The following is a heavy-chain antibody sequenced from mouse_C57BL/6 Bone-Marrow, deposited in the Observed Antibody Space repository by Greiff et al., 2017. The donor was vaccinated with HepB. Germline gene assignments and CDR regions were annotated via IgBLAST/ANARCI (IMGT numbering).Heavy chain of an antibody. CDR1: GFNIKDDY. CDR3: ARSGDYVPFAY. J-gene: IGHJ3*01. Sequence: VQLQQSGAELVRPGASVKLSCTASGFNIKDDYMHWVKQRPEQGLEWIGWIDPENGDTEYASKFQGKATITADTSSNTAYLQLSSLTSEDTAVYYCARSGDYVPFAYWGQGTLVTVSA. D-gene: IGHD2-4*01. V-gene: IGHV14-4*01. CDR2: IDPENGDT.